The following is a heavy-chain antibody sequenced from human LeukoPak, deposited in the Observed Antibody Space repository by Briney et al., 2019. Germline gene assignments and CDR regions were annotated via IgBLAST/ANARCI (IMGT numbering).Heavy chain of an antibody. CDR1: GGSISITSYY. J-gene: IGHJ4*02. D-gene: IGHD3-10*01. Sequence: SETLSLTCTVSGGSISITSYYWGWLRQPPGTGLEWIGSMYSSGSTYYNPSLKSRVTISVDTSKNQFSLKLSSVPAADPAVYSCARNLAGGYYGSGSYFDNWGQGTLVTVSS. CDR3: ARNLAGGYYGSGSYFDN. CDR2: MYSSGST. V-gene: IGHV4-39*07.